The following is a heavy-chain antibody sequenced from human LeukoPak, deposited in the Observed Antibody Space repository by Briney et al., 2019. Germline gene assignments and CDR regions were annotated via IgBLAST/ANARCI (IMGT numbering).Heavy chain of an antibody. Sequence: PGGSLRLSCAASGFTFSSYWMHWVRQAPGKGLEWVSSISSSSSYIYYADSVKGRFTISRDNAKNSLYLQMNSLRAEDTAVYYCARILGAAAGPRADYWGQGTLVTVSS. CDR2: ISSSSSYI. J-gene: IGHJ4*02. CDR3: ARILGAAAGPRADY. V-gene: IGHV3-21*01. D-gene: IGHD6-13*01. CDR1: GFTFSSYW.